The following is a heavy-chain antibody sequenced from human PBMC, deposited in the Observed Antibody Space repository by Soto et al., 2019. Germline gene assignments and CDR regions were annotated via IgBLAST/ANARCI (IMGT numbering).Heavy chain of an antibody. CDR3: AKGQYGDYDY. V-gene: IGHV3-23*01. D-gene: IGHD4-17*01. Sequence: EVQLLESGGGLAQPGGSLRLSCVVSGLTFRNYAMSWVRQTPGKGLEWVSAIGSGGTTYHTDSVKGRFTISRDNSKNTLYMQMNSLRVEDTAVYYCAKGQYGDYDYWGQGILVTVSS. J-gene: IGHJ4*02. CDR1: GLTFRNYA. CDR2: IGSGGTT.